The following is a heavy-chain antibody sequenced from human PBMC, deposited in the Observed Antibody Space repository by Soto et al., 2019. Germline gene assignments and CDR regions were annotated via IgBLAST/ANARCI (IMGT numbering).Heavy chain of an antibody. J-gene: IGHJ6*02. CDR1: GGTFSSYA. CDR2: IIPFIGTA. CDR3: ARVVMTTVPVSYYYGMDV. D-gene: IGHD4-4*01. V-gene: IGHV1-69*18. Sequence: QVQLVQSGAEVKKPGSSVTVSCKASGGTFSSYAISWVRQAPGQGLEWMGRIIPFIGTANYAQKFQGRVTTTADESTSTAYMELTSLRSEDTAVYYCARVVMTTVPVSYYYGMDVWGQGTTVTVSS.